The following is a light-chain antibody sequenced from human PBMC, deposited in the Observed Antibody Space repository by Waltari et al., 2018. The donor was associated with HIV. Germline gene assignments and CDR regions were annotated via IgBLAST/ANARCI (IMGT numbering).Light chain of an antibody. CDR2: LNSDGSH. CDR3: QTWGTGIRV. CDR1: SGHSSFA. J-gene: IGLJ3*02. V-gene: IGLV4-69*01. Sequence: QLVLTQSPSASASLGASVNLTCILSSGHSSFALAWHQQQPEKGPRYLMKLNSDGSHSKGDGIPDRFSGSSSGAERYLTIASLQSEDEADYYCQTWGTGIRVFGGGTKLTVL.